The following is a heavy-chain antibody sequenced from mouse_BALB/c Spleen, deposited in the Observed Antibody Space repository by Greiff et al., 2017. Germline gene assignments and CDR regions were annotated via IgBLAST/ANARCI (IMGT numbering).Heavy chain of an antibody. J-gene: IGHJ2*01. CDR2: IDPENGNT. V-gene: IGHV14-1*02. D-gene: IGHD2-4*01. Sequence: VQLQESGAELVRPGALVKLSCKASGFNIKDYYMHWVKQRPEQGLEWIGWIDPENGNTIYDPKFQGKASITADTSSNTAYLQLSSLTSEDTAVYYCASMITTYFDYWGQGTTLTVSS. CDR1: GFNIKDYY. CDR3: ASMITTYFDY.